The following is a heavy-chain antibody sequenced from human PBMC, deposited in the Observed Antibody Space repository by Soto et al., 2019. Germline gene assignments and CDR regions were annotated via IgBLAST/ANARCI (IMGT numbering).Heavy chain of an antibody. CDR3: TRLVLGSVVY. V-gene: IGHV3-73*02. CDR2: IRSKANSYAT. J-gene: IGHJ4*02. Sequence: EVQLVESGGGLVQPGGSLKLSCAASGFTFSGSTMHWVRQASGKGLEWVGRIRSKANSYATAYAASVKGRFTISRDDSKNTAYLQMNRLKTEDTAVYYCTRLVLGSVVYWGQGTLVTVSS. D-gene: IGHD2-15*01. CDR1: GFTFSGST.